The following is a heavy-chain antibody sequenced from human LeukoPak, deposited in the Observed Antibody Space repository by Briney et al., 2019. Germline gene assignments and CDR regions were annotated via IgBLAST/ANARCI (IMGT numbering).Heavy chain of an antibody. D-gene: IGHD3-22*01. CDR1: GFTFSSYD. CDR3: ARGSYYDGSGYQEPAGGWFDP. J-gene: IGHJ5*02. V-gene: IGHV3-13*01. Sequence: GGSLRLSCAASGFTFSSYDMHWVRQATGKGLERVSAIGTAGDTYYPGSVKGRFTISRENAKNSLYLQMNSLRAGDTAVYYCARGSYYDGSGYQEPAGGWFDPWGQGTLVTVSS. CDR2: IGTAGDT.